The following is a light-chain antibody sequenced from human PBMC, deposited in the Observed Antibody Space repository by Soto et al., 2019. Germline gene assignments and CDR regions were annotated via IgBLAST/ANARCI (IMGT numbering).Light chain of an antibody. Sequence: QLVLTQPASVSGSPGQSITISCTGTSSDVGGYDSVSWYQQHPGKAPKLMIFDVTTRPSGISNRFSGSRSGNTASLTISGLQAEDEADYYCSSYTSSSLEVFGGGTKVTVL. V-gene: IGLV2-14*03. J-gene: IGLJ3*02. CDR2: DVT. CDR3: SSYTSSSLEV. CDR1: SSDVGGYDS.